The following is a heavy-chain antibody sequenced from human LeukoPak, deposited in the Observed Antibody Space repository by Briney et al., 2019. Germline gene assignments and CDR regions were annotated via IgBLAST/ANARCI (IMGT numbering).Heavy chain of an antibody. CDR2: IYYSGST. D-gene: IGHD3-22*01. CDR3: ARTVVVRGYFDL. J-gene: IGHJ2*01. CDR1: GGSISSSIYY. V-gene: IGHV4-39*01. Sequence: PSETLSLTCTVSGGSISSSIYYWGWIRQPPGKGLEWIGSIYYSGSTYYNPSLKSRVTISVDTSKNQFSLKLSSVTAADTAVYYCARTVVVRGYFDLWGRGTLVTVSS.